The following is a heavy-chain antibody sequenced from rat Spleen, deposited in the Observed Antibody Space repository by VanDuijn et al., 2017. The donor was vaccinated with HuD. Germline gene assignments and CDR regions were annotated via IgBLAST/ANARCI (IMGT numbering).Heavy chain of an antibody. Sequence: EVQLVESGGGLVQPGGSLKLSCGASGFIFSDYYMAWVRQAPTKGLEWVASMSHDGGGTYYGDSVKGRFTISRDNAKSTLYLQMDSLRSEDTATYYCARGDRFNPDYVMDAWGQGASVTVSS. D-gene: IGHD1-5*01. CDR3: ARGDRFNPDYVMDA. V-gene: IGHV5-20*01. J-gene: IGHJ4*01. CDR2: MSHDGGGT. CDR1: GFIFSDYY.